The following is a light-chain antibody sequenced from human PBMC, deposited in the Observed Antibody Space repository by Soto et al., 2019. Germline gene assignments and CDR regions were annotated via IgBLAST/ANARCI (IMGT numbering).Light chain of an antibody. CDR1: QSVNNDY. V-gene: IGKV3-20*01. Sequence: EIVLTQSPGTLSLSPGERAALSCRASQSVNNDYVAWYHQKPGRPPRLVIYAASKRAAAIPDRFSGSGSGTDFTLTISRLEPEAFAVYYCQPYGSSPSTFGQGTNVEIK. CDR2: AAS. CDR3: QPYGSSPST. J-gene: IGKJ1*01.